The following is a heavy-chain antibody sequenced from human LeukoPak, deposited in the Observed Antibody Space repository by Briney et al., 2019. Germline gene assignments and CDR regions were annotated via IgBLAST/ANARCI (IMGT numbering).Heavy chain of an antibody. CDR1: EFTFSTYA. CDR2: ISGSGGIT. CDR3: AKVPGFLDPFDY. Sequence: GGSLRLSCAASEFTFSTYAMGWVRQAAGKGLEWVSTISGSGGITHYADSVRGRFTISRDNSKNTLYLQMNSLRAEDTAVYYCAKVPGFLDPFDYWGQGTLVTVSS. D-gene: IGHD3/OR15-3a*01. J-gene: IGHJ4*02. V-gene: IGHV3-23*01.